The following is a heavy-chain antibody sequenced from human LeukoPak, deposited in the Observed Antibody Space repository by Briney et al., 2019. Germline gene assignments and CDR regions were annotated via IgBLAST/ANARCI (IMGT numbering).Heavy chain of an antibody. J-gene: IGHJ6*03. Sequence: SETLSLTCTVSGGSISSYYWSWIRQPPGKGLEWIGYIYYSGSTNYNPSLKSRVTISVDTSKNQFSLKLSSVTAADTAVYYCARAGNAYYYGSGSYYRIYYYYYYMDVWGKGTTVTISS. CDR1: GGSISSYY. V-gene: IGHV4-59*01. D-gene: IGHD3-10*01. CDR3: ARAGNAYYYGSGSYYRIYYYYYYMDV. CDR2: IYYSGST.